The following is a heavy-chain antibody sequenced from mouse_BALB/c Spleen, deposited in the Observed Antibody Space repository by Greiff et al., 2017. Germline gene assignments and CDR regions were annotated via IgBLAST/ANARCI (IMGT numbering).Heavy chain of an antibody. J-gene: IGHJ2*01. V-gene: IGHV2-9*02. CDR2: IWAGGST. CDR1: GFSLTSYG. Sequence: VQLVESGPGLVAPSQSLSITCTVSGFSLTSYGVHWVRQPPGKGLEWLGVIWAGGSTNYNSALMSRLSISKDNSKSQVFLKMNSLQTDDTAMYYCARDQRGYGYDYFDYWGQGTTLTVSS. CDR3: ARDQRGYGYDYFDY. D-gene: IGHD2-2*01.